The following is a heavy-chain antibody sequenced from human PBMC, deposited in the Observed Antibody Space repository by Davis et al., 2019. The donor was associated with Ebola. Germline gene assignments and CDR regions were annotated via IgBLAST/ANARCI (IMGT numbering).Heavy chain of an antibody. CDR3: ASGGLAAAESVY. V-gene: IGHV1-18*04. Sequence: AASVKVSCTASGYTFTSTGIGWVRQAPGQGLEWIGWIRAYNVNTNYAQKLQGRVTMTTDTSTSTAYMELMSLRSNETAVYYCASGGLAAAESVYWGQGTLVTVSS. D-gene: IGHD6-13*01. CDR2: IRAYNVNT. J-gene: IGHJ4*02. CDR1: GYTFTSTG.